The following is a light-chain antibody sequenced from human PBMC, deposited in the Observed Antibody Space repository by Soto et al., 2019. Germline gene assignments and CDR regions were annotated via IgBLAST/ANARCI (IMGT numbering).Light chain of an antibody. CDR3: QQYGGSPRT. CDR2: GAS. CDR1: QSVTKS. J-gene: IGKJ1*01. Sequence: EIVLTQSPGTLSLSPGERATLSCRASQSVTKSLAWYQQKPGQAPRLLIYGASSRATGIPDRFSGSGSGTDFTLTSSRLEPEDFEVYYCQQYGGSPRTFGQGTKVE. V-gene: IGKV3-20*01.